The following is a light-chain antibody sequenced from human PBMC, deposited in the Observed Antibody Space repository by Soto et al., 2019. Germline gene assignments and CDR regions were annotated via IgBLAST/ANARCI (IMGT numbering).Light chain of an antibody. CDR2: AAS. CDR3: QQYNTYPLT. CDR1: QGVSRW. Sequence: DIQMTQSPSSLSSSVGDRVTITCRASQGVSRWLAWYQQKPGKAPKSLISAASTLQSGVPSRFSSSGSGTDFTLNISSLQPEDFATYYCQQYNTYPLTFGGGTKVE. V-gene: IGKV1D-16*01. J-gene: IGKJ4*01.